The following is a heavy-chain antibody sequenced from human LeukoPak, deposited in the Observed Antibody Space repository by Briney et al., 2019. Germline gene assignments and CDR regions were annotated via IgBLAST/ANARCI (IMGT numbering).Heavy chain of an antibody. CDR3: ARNVGPSGGPYYFHY. J-gene: IGHJ4*02. V-gene: IGHV1-2*02. Sequence: ASVKVSCKASGYTFTDYYIHWVQQAPGQGLGWMGWVNPNSGGTNYAQKFQGRVTMTRHTSIGTAYMELSRLTSDDTALYYCARNVGPSGGPYYFHYWGQGTLVTVSS. CDR2: VNPNSGGT. CDR1: GYTFTDYY. D-gene: IGHD1-26*01.